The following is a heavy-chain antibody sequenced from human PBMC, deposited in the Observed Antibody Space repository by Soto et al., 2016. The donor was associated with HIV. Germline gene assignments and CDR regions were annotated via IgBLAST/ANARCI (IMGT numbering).Heavy chain of an antibody. Sequence: QVQLQESGPGLVKPSETLSLTCTVSGGSMRDYYWSWLRQSPGKGLEWIGYVYHSATTNYNPSLNSRVIISLDTSRNQFSLRLRSVTAADSAVYYCARVGDGYHWGYYLDYWGQGTLVTVST. CDR1: GGSMRDYY. CDR2: VYHSATT. J-gene: IGHJ4*02. CDR3: ARVGDGYHWGYYLDY. D-gene: IGHD2-21*01. V-gene: IGHV4-59*01.